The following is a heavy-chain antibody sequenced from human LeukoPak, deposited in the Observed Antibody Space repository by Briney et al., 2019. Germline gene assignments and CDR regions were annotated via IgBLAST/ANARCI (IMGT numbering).Heavy chain of an antibody. CDR2: ISSSGSTI. Sequence: PGGSLRLSCPASGFTFSSYEMNWVRQAPGKGLEWVSYISSSGSTIYYADSVKGRFTISRDNAKNSLYLQMNSLRAEDTAVYYCARDKAISGAFDIWGQGTMVTVSS. J-gene: IGHJ3*02. D-gene: IGHD3-10*01. CDR1: GFTFSSYE. V-gene: IGHV3-48*03. CDR3: ARDKAISGAFDI.